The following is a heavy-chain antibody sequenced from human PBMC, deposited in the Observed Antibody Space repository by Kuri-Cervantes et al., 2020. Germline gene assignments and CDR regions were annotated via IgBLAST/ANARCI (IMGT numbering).Heavy chain of an antibody. V-gene: IGHV1-69*13. CDR1: GGTFSSYA. Sequence: SVKVSCKASGGTFSSYAISWVRQAPGQGLEWMGGIIPIFGTANYAQKFQGRVTITADESTSTAYMELSSLRSEDTAVYYCAREPRGGYDPERGDASDIWGQGTMVTVSS. D-gene: IGHD5-12*01. CDR3: AREPRGGYDPERGDASDI. CDR2: IIPIFGTA. J-gene: IGHJ3*02.